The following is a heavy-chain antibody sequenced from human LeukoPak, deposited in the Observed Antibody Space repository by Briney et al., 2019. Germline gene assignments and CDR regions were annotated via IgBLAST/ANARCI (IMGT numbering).Heavy chain of an antibody. CDR1: GFTFSSYA. D-gene: IGHD6-6*01. J-gene: IGHJ4*02. V-gene: IGHV3-30*04. CDR3: ARVGSSGFDY. CDR2: ISYDGSNK. Sequence: GGSLRLSCAASGFTFSSYAMHWVRQAPGKGLEWVAVISYDGSNKYYADSVEGRFTISRDNSKNTLYLQMNSLRAEDTAVYYCARVGSSGFDYWGQGTLVTVSS.